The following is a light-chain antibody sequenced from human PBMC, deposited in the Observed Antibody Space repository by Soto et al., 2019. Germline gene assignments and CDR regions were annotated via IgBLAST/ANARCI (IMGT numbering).Light chain of an antibody. V-gene: IGLV2-14*01. J-gene: IGLJ2*01. CDR2: EVS. Sequence: QSVLTQPASVSGSPGQSITISCTGTSSDIGTYTYVSWFQHHPGKAPKLIIFEVSNRPSGTSDRFSGFKSANTAYLTISGVQPEDEADYHCSSYTTIKTVVFGGGTKLTVL. CDR1: SSDIGTYTY. CDR3: SSYTTIKTVV.